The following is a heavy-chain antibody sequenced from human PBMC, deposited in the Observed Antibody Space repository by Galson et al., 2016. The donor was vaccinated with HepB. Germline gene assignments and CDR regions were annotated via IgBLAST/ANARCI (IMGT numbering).Heavy chain of an antibody. CDR2: IDPSDSYT. CDR3: AIFYFDSGSYYNPDY. V-gene: IGHV5-10-1*01. D-gene: IGHD3-10*01. CDR1: TVNFIRYW. Sequence: QSGAAVKKPGESLRISCQGSTVNFIRYWISWVRQMPGKGLEWMGRIDPSDSYTKYSPSFQGHVTFSLDKSISTAYLQWSSLKASDTAMYYCAIFYFDSGSYYNPDYWGQGTLVTVSS. J-gene: IGHJ4*02.